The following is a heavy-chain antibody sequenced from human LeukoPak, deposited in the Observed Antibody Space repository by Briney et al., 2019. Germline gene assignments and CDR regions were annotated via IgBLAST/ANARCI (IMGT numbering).Heavy chain of an antibody. D-gene: IGHD6-19*01. CDR1: GFTFSSYG. Sequence: GGSLRLSCAASGFTFSSYGMHWVRQAPGKGLEWVAVISYDGSNKYYADSVKGRFTISRDNSKNTLYLQMNSLRAEDTAVYYCARYSSGWYCDYWGQGTLVTVSS. CDR3: ARYSSGWYCDY. J-gene: IGHJ4*02. CDR2: ISYDGSNK. V-gene: IGHV3-30*03.